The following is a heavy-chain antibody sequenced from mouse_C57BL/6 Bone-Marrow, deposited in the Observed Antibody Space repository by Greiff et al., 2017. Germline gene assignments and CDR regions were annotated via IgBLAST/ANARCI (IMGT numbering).Heavy chain of an antibody. CDR1: GYAFSGSW. V-gene: IGHV1-82*01. D-gene: IGHD2-14*01. CDR3: AKIGSFAY. J-gene: IGHJ3*01. Sequence: VQLVESGPELVKPGASVKISCKASGYAFSGSWMNWVKQRPGQGLEWIGRIYPGNGDTNYNGKFTGKATLTADKSSSTAYMQLSSLTSEDSAVYCCAKIGSFAYWGQGTLVTVAA. CDR2: IYPGNGDT.